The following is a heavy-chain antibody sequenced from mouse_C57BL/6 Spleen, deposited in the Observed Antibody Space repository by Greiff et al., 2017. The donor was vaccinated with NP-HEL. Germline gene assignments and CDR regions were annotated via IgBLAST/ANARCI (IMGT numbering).Heavy chain of an antibody. CDR2: ISSGSSTI. CDR3: ARCPPYYGSSDGYFDV. Sequence: EVMLVESGGGLVKPGGSLKLSCAASGFTFSDYGMHWVRQAPEKGLEWVAYISSGSSTIYYADTVKGRFTISRDNAKNTLFLQMTSLRSEDTAMYYCARCPPYYGSSDGYFDVWGTGTTVTVSS. CDR1: GFTFSDYG. J-gene: IGHJ1*03. V-gene: IGHV5-17*01. D-gene: IGHD1-1*01.